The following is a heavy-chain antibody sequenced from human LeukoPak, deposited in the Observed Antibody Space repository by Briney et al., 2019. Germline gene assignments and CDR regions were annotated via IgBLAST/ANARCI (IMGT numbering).Heavy chain of an antibody. V-gene: IGHV3-15*01. D-gene: IGHD4/OR15-4a*01. J-gene: IGHJ3*02. CDR2: IKSKTDGGTR. CDR3: TTFDYAAFLI. Sequence: GGSLRLSCAVSGFTSSNAWMSWVRQAPGKGLEWVGRIKSKTDGGTRDYAAPVKGRFTISRDDSKNTLYLQMNSLKTEGTAVYYCTTFDYAAFLIWGQGTMVTVSS. CDR1: GFTSSNAW.